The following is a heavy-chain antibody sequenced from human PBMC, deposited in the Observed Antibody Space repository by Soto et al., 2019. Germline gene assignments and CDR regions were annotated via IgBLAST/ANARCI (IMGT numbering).Heavy chain of an antibody. V-gene: IGHV3-23*01. CDR3: AKDPNGDDVGAFDS. Sequence: SVKGRCTISSDKTKNTVFLQLNSLRADDKAVYYCAKDPNGDDVGAFDSWGQGTLVTVSS. J-gene: IGHJ4*02. D-gene: IGHD4-17*01.